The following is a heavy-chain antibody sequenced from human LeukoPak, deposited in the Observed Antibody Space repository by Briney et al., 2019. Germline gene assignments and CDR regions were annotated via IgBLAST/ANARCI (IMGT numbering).Heavy chain of an antibody. J-gene: IGHJ3*02. Sequence: GASVKVSCTASGYTFTTYASHWVRQAPGQRLEWMGWINAGNGNTKYSQKFQGRVTITRDTSASTAYMELSSLRSEDTAVYYCARDLSELWFGELSGGAFDIWGQGTMVTVSS. CDR3: ARDLSELWFGELSGGAFDI. D-gene: IGHD3-10*01. V-gene: IGHV1-3*01. CDR2: INAGNGNT. CDR1: GYTFTTYA.